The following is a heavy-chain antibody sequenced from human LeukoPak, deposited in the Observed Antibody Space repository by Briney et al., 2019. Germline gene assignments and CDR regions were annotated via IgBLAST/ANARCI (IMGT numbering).Heavy chain of an antibody. V-gene: IGHV3-7*01. D-gene: IGHD6-13*01. J-gene: IGHJ4*02. CDR3: ARVADSSTWLIDY. Sequence: PGGSLRLSCAVSGFTFSSYWMSWVRQAPGKGLEWVADIKQDGSEKYYVDSVKGRFTISRDNAKNSLYLQMNSLRAEDTAVFYCARVADSSTWLIDYWGQGTLVTVSS. CDR2: IKQDGSEK. CDR1: GFTFSSYW.